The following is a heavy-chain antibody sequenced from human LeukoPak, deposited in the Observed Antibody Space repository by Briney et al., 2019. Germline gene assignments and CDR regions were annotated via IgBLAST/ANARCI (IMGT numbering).Heavy chain of an antibody. CDR3: ARGGETRTRNAFNI. D-gene: IGHD3-10*01. J-gene: IGHJ3*02. Sequence: SETLSLTCTVSGGSISSYYWSWIRQPAGKGLEWIGRIYTSGSTNYNPSLKSRVTMSVDTSKNQFSLKLSSVTAADTAVYYCARGGETRTRNAFNIWGRGTMVTVSS. CDR1: GGSISSYY. V-gene: IGHV4-4*07. CDR2: IYTSGST.